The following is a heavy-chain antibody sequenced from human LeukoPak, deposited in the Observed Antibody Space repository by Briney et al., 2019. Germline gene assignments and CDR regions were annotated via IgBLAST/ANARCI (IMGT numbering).Heavy chain of an antibody. CDR1: GGSFRGYY. J-gene: IGHJ4*02. CDR2: IYYSGST. Sequence: SETLSLTCAVYGGSFRGYYWSWIRQPPGKGLECIGSIYYSGSTYYNPSLKGRVTISVDTSKNQFSLKLSSVTAADTAVYYCARLGGYYDSSGNFDYWGQGTLVTVSS. D-gene: IGHD3-22*01. CDR3: ARLGGYYDSSGNFDY. V-gene: IGHV4-34*01.